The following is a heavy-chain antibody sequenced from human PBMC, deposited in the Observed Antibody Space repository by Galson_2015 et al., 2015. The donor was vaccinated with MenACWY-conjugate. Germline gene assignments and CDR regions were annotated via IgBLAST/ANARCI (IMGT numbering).Heavy chain of an antibody. CDR1: GFSLSTSGVG. J-gene: IGHJ3*02. CDR2: IYWDDDK. CDR3: AHRLPSLGAFDI. V-gene: IGHV2-5*02. Sequence: PALVKPTQTLTLTRTFSGFSLSTSGVGVGWIRQPPGKALEWLALIYWDDDKRYSPSLKSRLTITKDTSKNQVVLTMTNMDPVDTATYYCAHRLPSLGAFDIWGQGTMVTVSS.